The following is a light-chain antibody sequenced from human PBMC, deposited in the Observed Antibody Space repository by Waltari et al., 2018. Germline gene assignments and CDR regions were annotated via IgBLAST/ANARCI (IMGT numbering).Light chain of an antibody. V-gene: IGKV1-9*01. CDR1: QGISSY. J-gene: IGKJ4*01. CDR2: AAS. Sequence: DIQLTQSPSLLSASVGDRVTLTCRASQGISSYLAWYQQKPGKAPKLMIYAASTFQSGVPARFSGSGSGTEFTLTISSLQPEDFATYYCQQLNSYPSTFGGGTKVEIK. CDR3: QQLNSYPST.